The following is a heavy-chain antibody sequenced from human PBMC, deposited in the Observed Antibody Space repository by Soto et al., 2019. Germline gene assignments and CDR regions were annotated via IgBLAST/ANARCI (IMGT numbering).Heavy chain of an antibody. CDR2: INAGNGNT. CDR1: GCTFTSYA. CDR3: ARAVTDYYYYYYMDV. J-gene: IGHJ6*03. Sequence: ASVKVSCKASGCTFTSYAMRWVRQAPGQRLEWMGWINAGNGNTKYSQKFQGRVTITRDTSASTAYMELSSLRSEDTAVYYCARAVTDYYYYYYMDVWGKGTTVTVS. V-gene: IGHV1-3*01. D-gene: IGHD4-4*01.